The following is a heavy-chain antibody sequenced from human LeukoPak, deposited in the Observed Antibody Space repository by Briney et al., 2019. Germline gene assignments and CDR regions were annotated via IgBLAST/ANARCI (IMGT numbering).Heavy chain of an antibody. CDR1: GYSFSGFF. Sequence: ASVKVSCKASGYSFSGFFIHWVRQAPGQGLEWMGWISPNRGDTNYAQKFQDRVTITTDESTSTAYMELSSLRSEDTAVYYCARPSRYCSSTSCYLGYWGQGTLVTVSS. CDR2: ISPNRGDT. V-gene: IGHV1-2*02. CDR3: ARPSRYCSSTSCYLGY. D-gene: IGHD2-2*01. J-gene: IGHJ4*02.